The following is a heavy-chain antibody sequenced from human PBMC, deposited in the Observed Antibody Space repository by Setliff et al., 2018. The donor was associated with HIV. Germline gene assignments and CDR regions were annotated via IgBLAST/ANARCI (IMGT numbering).Heavy chain of an antibody. D-gene: IGHD5-12*01. CDR3: HSGYDAEEQSYFDY. Sequence: LGGSLRLSCAGSGFTFEKCWMHWVRQAPGKGLVWVSRVNRDGSSETYADSVKGRFTISRDNAKNTLYLQMNSLRVEDTGVYYCHSGYDAEEQSYFDYWGQGTLVTVSS. J-gene: IGHJ4*02. V-gene: IGHV3-74*01. CDR1: GFTFEKCW. CDR2: VNRDGSSE.